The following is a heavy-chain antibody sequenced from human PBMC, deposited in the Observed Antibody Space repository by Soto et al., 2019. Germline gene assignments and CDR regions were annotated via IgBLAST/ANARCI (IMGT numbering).Heavy chain of an antibody. CDR1: GFIFSDSA. CDR3: PRGIEVSSGYPRSYLDY. CDR2: IRRKANNYAT. J-gene: IGHJ4*02. Sequence: EVQLVESGGGLVQPGGSLKLSCAASGFIFSDSALHWVRQASGKGLEWVGRIRRKANNYATTYAASVEGRFAISRDDSKHTAYLHMTSLKTNHTAIYYCPRGIEVSSGYPRSYLDYWGQGPLVTVSS. D-gene: IGHD3-3*01. V-gene: IGHV3-73*02.